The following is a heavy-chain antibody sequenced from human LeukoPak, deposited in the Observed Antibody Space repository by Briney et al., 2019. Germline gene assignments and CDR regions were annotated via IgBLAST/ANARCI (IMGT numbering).Heavy chain of an antibody. CDR3: AKDQSRWFGELFLDY. J-gene: IGHJ4*02. CDR1: GFTFSSYG. V-gene: IGHV3-48*01. Sequence: PGGSLRLSCAASGFTFSSYGMTWVRQAPGKGLEWVSYISSSSSTIYYADSVKGRFTISRDNAKNSLYLQMNSLRAEDTAFYYCAKDQSRWFGELFLDYWGQGTLVTVSS. CDR2: ISSSSSTI. D-gene: IGHD3-10*01.